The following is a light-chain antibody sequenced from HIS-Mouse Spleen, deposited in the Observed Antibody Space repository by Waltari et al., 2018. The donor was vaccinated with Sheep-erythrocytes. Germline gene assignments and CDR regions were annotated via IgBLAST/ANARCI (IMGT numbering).Light chain of an antibody. J-gene: IGLJ2*01. CDR2: QDS. CDR1: NLGDKY. Sequence: SYELTQPPSVSVSPGQTASITCSGDNLGDKYACGYHQKPGQSPVLVIYQDSKRPSGIPERFSGSNSGNTATLTISGTQAMDEADYYCQAWDSSTVVFGGGTKLTVL. CDR3: QAWDSSTVV. V-gene: IGLV3-1*01.